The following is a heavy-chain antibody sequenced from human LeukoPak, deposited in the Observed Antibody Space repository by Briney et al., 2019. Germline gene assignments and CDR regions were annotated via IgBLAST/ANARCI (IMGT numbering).Heavy chain of an antibody. J-gene: IGHJ5*02. D-gene: IGHD3-3*01. V-gene: IGHV4-38-2*02. CDR2: IYHSGST. CDR3: ARDNLAPGLRFLEWSPFDP. Sequence: SETLSLTCTVSGYSISSGYYWGWIRQPPGKGLEWIGSIYHSGSTYYNPSLKSRVTISVDTSKNQFSLKLNSVTAADTAVYYCARDNLAPGLRFLEWSPFDPWGQGTLVTVSS. CDR1: GYSISSGYY.